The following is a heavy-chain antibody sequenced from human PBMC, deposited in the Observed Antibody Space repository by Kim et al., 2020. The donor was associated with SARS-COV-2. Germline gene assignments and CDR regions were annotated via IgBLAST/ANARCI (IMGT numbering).Heavy chain of an antibody. CDR1: GGSVSTGSQY. CDR2: IYYSGST. Sequence: SETLSLTCTVSGGSVSTGSQYWSWIRQPPGKGLEWIGYIYYSGSTHYSPSLKTRAIIAVDTFNNQFSLTLTPVTAADTATYFCARGIGSIAGYGWAVYYFGVDGWDRGTTVTVSS. V-gene: IGHV4-61*01. CDR3: ARGIGSIAGYGWAVYYFGVDG. J-gene: IGHJ6*02. D-gene: IGHD3-9*01.